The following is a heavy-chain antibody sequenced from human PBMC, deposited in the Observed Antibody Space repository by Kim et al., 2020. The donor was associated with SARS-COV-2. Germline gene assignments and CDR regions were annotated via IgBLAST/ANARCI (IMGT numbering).Heavy chain of an antibody. V-gene: IGHV3-9*01. D-gene: IGHD3-9*01. CDR1: GFTFGDYA. Sequence: GGSLRLSCAASGFTFGDYAMHWVRQAPGKGLEWVSGISWNSGSIGYADSVKGRFTISRDNAKNSLYLQMNSLRAEDTALYYCAKDIGDYDILTGYYNVGLFDYWGQGTLVTVSS. CDR2: ISWNSGSI. CDR3: AKDIGDYDILTGYYNVGLFDY. J-gene: IGHJ4*02.